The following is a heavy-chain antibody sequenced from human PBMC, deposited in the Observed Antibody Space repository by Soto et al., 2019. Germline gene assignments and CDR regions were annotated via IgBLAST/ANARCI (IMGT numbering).Heavy chain of an antibody. Sequence: ASVKVSCKASGYTFTGYYMHWVRQAPGQGLEWMGWINPNSGDTNYAQKFQGWVTMTRDTSISTAYMELSRLRSDDTAVYYCARGIRQDFWSGYRPLYYYYGMDVWGQGTTVTVSS. D-gene: IGHD3-3*01. CDR1: GYTFTGYY. CDR3: ARGIRQDFWSGYRPLYYYYGMDV. V-gene: IGHV1-2*04. J-gene: IGHJ6*02. CDR2: INPNSGDT.